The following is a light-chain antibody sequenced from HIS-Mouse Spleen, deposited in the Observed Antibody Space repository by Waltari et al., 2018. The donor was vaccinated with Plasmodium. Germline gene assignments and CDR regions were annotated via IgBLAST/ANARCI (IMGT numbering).Light chain of an antibody. Sequence: QSALTQPASVSGSPGQSITTSCTGTSSDGGSYNLVSWYQQHPGKAPKLMIYEGSKRPSGVSNRFSGSKSGNTASLTISGLQAEDEADYYCCSYAGSRVFGGGTKLTVL. V-gene: IGLV2-23*01. CDR1: SSDGGSYNL. CDR2: EGS. CDR3: CSYAGSRV. J-gene: IGLJ2*01.